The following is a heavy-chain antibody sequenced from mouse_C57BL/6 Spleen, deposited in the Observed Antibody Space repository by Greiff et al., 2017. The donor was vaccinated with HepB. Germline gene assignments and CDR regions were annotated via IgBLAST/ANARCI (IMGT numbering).Heavy chain of an antibody. CDR2: INPSNGGT. CDR3: ARSLYYGSSPNWYFDV. J-gene: IGHJ1*03. V-gene: IGHV1-53*01. D-gene: IGHD1-1*01. Sequence: QVQLQQPGTELVKPGASVKLSCKASGYTFTSYWMHWVKQRPGQGLEWIGNINPSNGGTNYNEKFKSKATLTVDKSSSTAYMQLSSLTSEDSAVYYCARSLYYGSSPNWYFDVWGTGTTVTVSS. CDR1: GYTFTSYW.